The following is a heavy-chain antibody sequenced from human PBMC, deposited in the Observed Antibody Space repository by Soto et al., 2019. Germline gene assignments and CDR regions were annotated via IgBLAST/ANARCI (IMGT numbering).Heavy chain of an antibody. CDR1: GGTFSSYA. Sequence: QVQLVQSGAEVKKPGSSVKVSCKASGGTFSSYASSWVRQAPGQGHEWMGGIIPIFGTANYAQKFQGRVTIPAAESTSKAYMDLSSLRSEDTAVSYCARAHFHIGVVVAAPSYYYYGMDVWGQGTTVTVSS. J-gene: IGHJ6*02. D-gene: IGHD2-15*01. CDR3: ARAHFHIGVVVAAPSYYYYGMDV. V-gene: IGHV1-69*12. CDR2: IIPIFGTA.